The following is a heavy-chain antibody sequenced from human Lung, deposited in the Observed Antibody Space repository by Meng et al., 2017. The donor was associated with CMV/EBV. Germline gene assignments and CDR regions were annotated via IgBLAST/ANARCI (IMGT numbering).Heavy chain of an antibody. J-gene: IGHJ4*02. CDR1: RFTFGTYW. CDR2: IKEDGSEK. Sequence: GESLKISCAASRFTFGTYWMTWVRQAPGKGLEWVATIKEDGSEKYYVDSVKGRFAISRDNAQNSLYLQMDSLRAEDTAVYYCARGRFACEFWGQGTMVTVSS. D-gene: IGHD3-16*01. V-gene: IGHV3-7*01. CDR3: ARGRFACEF.